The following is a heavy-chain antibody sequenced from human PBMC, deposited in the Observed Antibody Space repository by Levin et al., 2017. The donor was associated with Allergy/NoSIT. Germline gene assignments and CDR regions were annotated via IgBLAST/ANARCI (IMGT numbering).Heavy chain of an antibody. CDR1: GFTFSSYA. V-gene: IGHV3-23*01. CDR3: VIWFTSGP. CDR2: ISGSGGST. Sequence: LSLTCAASGFTFSSYAMSWVRQAPGKGLEWVSAISGSGGSTYYADSVKGRFTISRDNSKNTLYLQMNSLRAEDTAVYYCVIWFTSGPWGQGTLVTVSS. D-gene: IGHD3-10*01. J-gene: IGHJ5*02.